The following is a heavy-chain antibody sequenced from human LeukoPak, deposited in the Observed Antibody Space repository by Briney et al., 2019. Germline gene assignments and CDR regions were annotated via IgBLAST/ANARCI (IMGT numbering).Heavy chain of an antibody. J-gene: IGHJ4*02. CDR2: ISGSGGTT. CDR1: GFTFSNYA. V-gene: IGHV3-23*01. D-gene: IGHD2-2*01. Sequence: GGSLRLSCAASGFTFSNYAMSWVRQAPGKGLESVSAISGSGGTTYYADSVKGRFTISRDNAKNSLYLQMNSLRAEDTAVYYCARVVGTDEGADYWGQGTLVTVSS. CDR3: ARVVGTDEGADY.